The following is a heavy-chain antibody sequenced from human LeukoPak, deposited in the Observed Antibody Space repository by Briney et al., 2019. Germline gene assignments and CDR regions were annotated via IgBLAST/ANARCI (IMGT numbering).Heavy chain of an antibody. Sequence: GGSLRLSCAASGFTFSTYWMSWVRQAPGKGLEWVANIKYDGSDKYYVDSVKGRFTISRDNAKNSLYLQMNSLRAEDTAVYYCAREGIQLWLDLSYWGQGTLVTVSS. CDR3: AREGIQLWLDLSY. CDR1: GFTFSTYW. D-gene: IGHD5-18*01. V-gene: IGHV3-7*05. J-gene: IGHJ4*02. CDR2: IKYDGSDK.